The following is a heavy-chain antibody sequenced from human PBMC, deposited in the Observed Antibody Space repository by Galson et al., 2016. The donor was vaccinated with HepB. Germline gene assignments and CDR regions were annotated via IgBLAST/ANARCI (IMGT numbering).Heavy chain of an antibody. CDR3: ARDGVRYSRSCLDY. V-gene: IGHV3-33*01. D-gene: IGHD6-13*01. CDR1: GFTFSGYG. CDR2: IWYDGSNK. Sequence: SLRLSCAASGFTFSGYGMHWVRQSPGKGLEWVAVIWYDGSNKYYADSVKGRLTISRDNSKNMVYLQMNSLRPEDTAVYYCARDGVRYSRSCLDYWGRGTLVTVSS. J-gene: IGHJ4*02.